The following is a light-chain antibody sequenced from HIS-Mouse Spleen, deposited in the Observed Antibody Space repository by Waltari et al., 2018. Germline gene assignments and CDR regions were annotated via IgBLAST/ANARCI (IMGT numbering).Light chain of an antibody. Sequence: SYELTQPPSVSVSPGQTARITCSGDALPKKYAYWYQQKSGQAPVLVIYEDSKRPSGIPERVSGASSGTMATVTISGAQVEEEADYYCYSTDSSGNHRVFGGGTKLTVL. CDR1: ALPKKY. CDR3: YSTDSSGNHRV. CDR2: EDS. J-gene: IGLJ2*01. V-gene: IGLV3-10*01.